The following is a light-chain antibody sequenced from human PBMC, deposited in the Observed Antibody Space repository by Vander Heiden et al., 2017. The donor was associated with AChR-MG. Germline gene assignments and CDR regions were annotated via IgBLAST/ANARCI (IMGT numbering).Light chain of an antibody. Sequence: DIQMTPSPSSLSASVGDRVTITCRASQSITSYLNWYQQKPGKAPKLLIYGASSLQSGVPSRFSGSGYGTDFTLTISSLQPEDFATYYCQQCYTATSTFAQGTKVEIK. V-gene: IGKV1-39*01. CDR3: QQCYTATST. J-gene: IGKJ1*01. CDR1: QSITSY. CDR2: GAS.